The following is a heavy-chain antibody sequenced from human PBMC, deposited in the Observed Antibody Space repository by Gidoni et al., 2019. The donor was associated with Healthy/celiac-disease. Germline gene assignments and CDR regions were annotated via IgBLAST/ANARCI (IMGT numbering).Heavy chain of an antibody. CDR1: GFTFSSYG. J-gene: IGHJ4*02. V-gene: IGHV3-33*01. CDR2: IWYDGSNK. D-gene: IGHD1-1*01. Sequence: QVQLVASGGGVVQPGRSLRLSCAASGFTFSSYGMHWVRQAPGKGLEWVAVIWYDGSNKYYADSVKGRFTISRDNSKNTLYLQMNSLRAEDTAVYYCARGGPEIAHDRFDYWGQGTLVTVSS. CDR3: ARGGPEIAHDRFDY.